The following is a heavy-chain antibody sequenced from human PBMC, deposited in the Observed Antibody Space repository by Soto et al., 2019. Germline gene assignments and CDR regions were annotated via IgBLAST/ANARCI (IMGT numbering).Heavy chain of an antibody. CDR2: ISSYNGDT. D-gene: IGHD5-12*01. CDR1: GYTFTRSG. V-gene: IGHV1-18*01. CDR3: ARERVATYSYSGLAI. Sequence: QVQLVQSGAEVKKPGASVKVSCKASGYTFTRSGISWARQAPGQGPEWMGWISSYNGDTNYAQTSQGRVTMTTDTPPSTASMALRTPRSDAPPAYYCARERVATYSYSGLAILRQGTPVTFSS. J-gene: IGHJ6*02.